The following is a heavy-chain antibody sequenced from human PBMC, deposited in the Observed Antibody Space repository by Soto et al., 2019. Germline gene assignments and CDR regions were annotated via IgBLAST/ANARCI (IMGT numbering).Heavy chain of an antibody. D-gene: IGHD2-2*01. Sequence: SVKVSCKPSGGTFTNYAFNWVRQAPGQGLEWMGGIIPIFGTPDYAQNFQGRVTITADESTRTASMELSSLRSDDTAVYYCARERSVGYCITTTCPKPFYYYAMDVWGQGTTVTVSS. V-gene: IGHV1-69*13. CDR2: IIPIFGTP. CDR1: GGTFTNYA. J-gene: IGHJ6*02. CDR3: ARERSVGYCITTTCPKPFYYYAMDV.